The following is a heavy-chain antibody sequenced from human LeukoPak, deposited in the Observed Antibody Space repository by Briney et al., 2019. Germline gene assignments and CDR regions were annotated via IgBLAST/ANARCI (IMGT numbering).Heavy chain of an antibody. CDR2: IYHTGST. CDR1: GGSISSSY. V-gene: IGHV4-59*01. J-gene: IGHJ4*02. Sequence: SETLSLTCTVSGGSISSSYWSWIRQPPGRGLEWIGYIYHTGSTNHNPSLKSRGAISVDTSKNQFSLKLSSVTAADTAVYYCARDRRSGWYSFDSWGQGTLVTVSS. CDR3: ARDRRSGWYSFDS. D-gene: IGHD6-19*01.